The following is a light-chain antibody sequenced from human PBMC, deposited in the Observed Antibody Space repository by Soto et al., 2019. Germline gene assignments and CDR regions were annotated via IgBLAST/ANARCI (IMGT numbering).Light chain of an antibody. Sequence: QAVVTQPPSVSAAPGQKVTISCSGSSSNIGNNYVSWYQQLPGTAPKLLIYENNKRPSGIPDRFSGSKSGTSATLGITGLQTGDEADYYCGTWDSSLSAWVFGGGTNLTVL. CDR3: GTWDSSLSAWV. V-gene: IGLV1-51*02. J-gene: IGLJ3*02. CDR2: ENN. CDR1: SSNIGNNY.